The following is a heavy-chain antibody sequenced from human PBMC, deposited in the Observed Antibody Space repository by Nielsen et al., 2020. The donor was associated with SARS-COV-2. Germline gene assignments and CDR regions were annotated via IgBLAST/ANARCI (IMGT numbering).Heavy chain of an antibody. Sequence: GESLKISCAASGFTFSSYWMSWVRQAPGKGLEWVANIKQDGSEKYYVDSVKGRFTISRDNAKNSLYLQMNSLRAEDTAVYYCARDGTLALYSSSWFWFDPWGQGTLVTVSS. V-gene: IGHV3-7*01. CDR2: IKQDGSEK. J-gene: IGHJ5*02. CDR3: ARDGTLALYSSSWFWFDP. D-gene: IGHD6-13*01. CDR1: GFTFSSYW.